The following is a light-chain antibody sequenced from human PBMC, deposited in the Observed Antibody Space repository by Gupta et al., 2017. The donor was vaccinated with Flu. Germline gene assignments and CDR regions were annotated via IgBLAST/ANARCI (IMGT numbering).Light chain of an antibody. J-gene: IGKJ4*01. CDR2: GAS. CDR1: QSVI. Sequence: ELVLTQSPDTLSLSPGERATLSCRASQSVILAWYQQKPGQAPRLLIYGASSRATGIPARFSGSGSGTDFTLTISRLEPEDCAVYYCQQYGSSPLTFGGGTKVEIK. V-gene: IGKV3-20*01. CDR3: QQYGSSPLT.